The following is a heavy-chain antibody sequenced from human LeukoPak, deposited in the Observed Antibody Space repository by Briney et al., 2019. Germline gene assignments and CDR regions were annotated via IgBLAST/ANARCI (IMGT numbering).Heavy chain of an antibody. CDR2: ISSRGTTK. J-gene: IGHJ4*02. CDR1: GFTFSDYY. Sequence: GGSLRLSCAASGFTFSDYYMSWIRQAPGKGLEWVSYISSRGTTKYYADSVKGRITISRDNAKNSLFLQVNSLRAEDTAVYYCARDTESGSSHWGQGTLVTVSS. D-gene: IGHD6-6*01. V-gene: IGHV3-11*01. CDR3: ARDTESGSSH.